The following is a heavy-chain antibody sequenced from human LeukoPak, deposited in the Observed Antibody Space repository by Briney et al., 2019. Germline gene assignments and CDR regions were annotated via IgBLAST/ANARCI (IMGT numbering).Heavy chain of an antibody. V-gene: IGHV3-7*03. CDR2: IERDGSET. Sequence: GGSLRLSCAGSGFSFSSHWMSWVRQAPGKGLEWVANIERDGSETYYVDSVKGRFTISRDNSKNTLYLQMNSLRAEDTAVYYCTKERDGDWLGYYWGRGTLVTVSS. CDR3: TKERDGDWLGYY. D-gene: IGHD3-9*01. CDR1: GFSFSSHW. J-gene: IGHJ4*02.